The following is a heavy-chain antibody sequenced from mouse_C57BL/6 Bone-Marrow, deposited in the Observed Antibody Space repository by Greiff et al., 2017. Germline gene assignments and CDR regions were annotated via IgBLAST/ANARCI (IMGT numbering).Heavy chain of an antibody. CDR3: ARRDYYGSSGAMDY. CDR1: GYAFSSYW. J-gene: IGHJ4*01. D-gene: IGHD1-1*01. Sequence: VQLQQSGAELVKPGASVKISCKASGYAFSSYWMNWVKQRPGKGLEWIGQIYPGDGDTNYNGKFKGKATLTADKSSSTAYMQLSSLTSEDSAVYFCARRDYYGSSGAMDYWGQGTSVTVSS. V-gene: IGHV1-80*01. CDR2: IYPGDGDT.